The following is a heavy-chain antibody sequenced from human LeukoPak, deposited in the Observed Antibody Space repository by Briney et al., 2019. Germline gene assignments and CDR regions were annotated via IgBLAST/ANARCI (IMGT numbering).Heavy chain of an antibody. D-gene: IGHD3-10*01. Sequence: SETLSLTCAVYGGSFSGYYWSWIRQPPGKGLEWIGEINHSGSTNYNPSLKSRVTISVDTSKNQFSLELSSVTAADTAVYYCARTDYYGSGSYYTYYYYGMDVWGQGTTVTVSS. CDR2: INHSGST. V-gene: IGHV4-34*01. CDR1: GGSFSGYY. J-gene: IGHJ6*02. CDR3: ARTDYYGSGSYYTYYYYGMDV.